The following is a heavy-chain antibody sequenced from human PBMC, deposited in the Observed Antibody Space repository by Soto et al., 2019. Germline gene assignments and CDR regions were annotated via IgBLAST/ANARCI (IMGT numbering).Heavy chain of an antibody. Sequence: SETLSLTCTVSGGSISSYYWSWIRQPPGKGLEWIGYIYYIGSTTYNPSRKSRVTISVDTSKNQVSLKLSSVTAADTAVYYCARRRGGGDYDALDIWGQGTMVTVSS. CDR2: IYYIGST. CDR3: ARRRGGGDYDALDI. CDR1: GGSISSYY. V-gene: IGHV4-59*01. D-gene: IGHD2-21*02. J-gene: IGHJ3*02.